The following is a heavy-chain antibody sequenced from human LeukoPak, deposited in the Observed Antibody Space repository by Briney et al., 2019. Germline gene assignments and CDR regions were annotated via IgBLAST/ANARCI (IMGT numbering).Heavy chain of an antibody. CDR2: INHSGST. Sequence: LVKPTQTLTLTCTFAGFSLSTSGVGVGWSRQPPGKGLEWIGEINHSGSTNYNPSLKSRVTISVDTSKNQFSLKLSSVTAADTAVYYCAREGILGHDAFDIWGQGTMVTVSS. V-gene: IGHV4-39*07. D-gene: IGHD3-10*01. CDR3: AREGILGHDAFDI. CDR1: GFSLSTSGVG. J-gene: IGHJ3*02.